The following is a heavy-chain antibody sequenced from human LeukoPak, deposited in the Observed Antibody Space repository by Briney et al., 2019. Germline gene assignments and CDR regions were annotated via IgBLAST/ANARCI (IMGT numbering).Heavy chain of an antibody. CDR1: GFTFSSYA. V-gene: IGHV3-23*01. CDR3: AKQGCSGGSCYFDY. D-gene: IGHD2-15*01. Sequence: GGSLRLSCAASGFTFSSYAMSWVRQAPGKGLKWVSAISGSGGSTYYADSVKGRFTISRDNSKNTLYLQMNSLRAGDTAVYYCAKQGCSGGSCYFDYWGQGTLVTVSS. J-gene: IGHJ4*02. CDR2: ISGSGGST.